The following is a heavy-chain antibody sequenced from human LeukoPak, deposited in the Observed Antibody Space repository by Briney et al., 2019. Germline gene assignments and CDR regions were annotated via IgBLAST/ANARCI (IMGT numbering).Heavy chain of an antibody. CDR1: AFTLSSYA. Sequence: SAGSLRLSRAASAFTLSSYAMSWVSQAPGEVLEWDSAISGIGGSTYYTNYVQGWFTISRDNSKNTLYLPMNSLRAEDTAVYYCAKRYDSSGYYPPDAFDIWGQGTMVTVSS. D-gene: IGHD3-22*01. V-gene: IGHV3-23*01. CDR2: ISGIGGST. J-gene: IGHJ3*02. CDR3: AKRYDSSGYYPPDAFDI.